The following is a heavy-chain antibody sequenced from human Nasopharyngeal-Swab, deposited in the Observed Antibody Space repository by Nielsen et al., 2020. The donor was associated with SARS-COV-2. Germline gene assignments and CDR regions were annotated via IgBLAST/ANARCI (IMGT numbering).Heavy chain of an antibody. CDR3: ARDLGSTFYYFDY. Sequence: WIRQPPGEGLEWVAVISYDGSNKYYADSVKGRFTISRDNSKNTLYLQMNSLRAEDTAVYYCARDLGSTFYYFDYWGQGTLVTVSS. CDR2: ISYDGSNK. V-gene: IGHV3-30-3*01. J-gene: IGHJ4*02. D-gene: IGHD3-10*01.